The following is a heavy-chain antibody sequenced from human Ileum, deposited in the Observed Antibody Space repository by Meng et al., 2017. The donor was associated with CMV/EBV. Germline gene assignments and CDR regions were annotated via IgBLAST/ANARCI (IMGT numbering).Heavy chain of an antibody. Sequence: GGSLRLSCAASGFTLSSYWMHWVRQAPGKGLLWVSRISTDGNSATYADSVKGRFTISRDNAKNTLYLQMSNLRAEDTAVYYCAAGFNRADYWGQGTLVTVSS. V-gene: IGHV3-74*01. J-gene: IGHJ4*02. CDR2: ISTDGNSA. D-gene: IGHD1-14*01. CDR3: AAGFNRADY. CDR1: GFTLSSYW.